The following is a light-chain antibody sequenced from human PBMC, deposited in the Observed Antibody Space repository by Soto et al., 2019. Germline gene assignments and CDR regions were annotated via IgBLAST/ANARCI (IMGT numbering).Light chain of an antibody. CDR3: QQYNNWPPRIT. J-gene: IGKJ3*01. Sequence: EIVMTQSPATLSVSPGERATRSCRASQSVSSNLAWYQQKPGQAPRLLIYGASTRATGIPARFSGSGSGTEFTLTISSLQSEDFAVYYCQQYNNWPPRITFGPGTKVDIK. CDR1: QSVSSN. V-gene: IGKV3-15*01. CDR2: GAS.